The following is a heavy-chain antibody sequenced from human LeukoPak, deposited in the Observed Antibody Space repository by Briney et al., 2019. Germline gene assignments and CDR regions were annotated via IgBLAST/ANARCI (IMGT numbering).Heavy chain of an antibody. CDR3: TRTRTYADYADF. J-gene: IGHJ4*02. D-gene: IGHD4-17*01. CDR1: GDSITSGTYY. CDR2: IYYNGNT. V-gene: IGHV4-39*07. Sequence: KPSETLSLTCTVSGDSITSGTYYWGWIRQPPGKGLEWIGSIYYNGNTYYNPSLMSRVTMSVDTSKNQFSLKLSSVTAADTAVYYCTRTRTYADYADFWGQGTLVTVSS.